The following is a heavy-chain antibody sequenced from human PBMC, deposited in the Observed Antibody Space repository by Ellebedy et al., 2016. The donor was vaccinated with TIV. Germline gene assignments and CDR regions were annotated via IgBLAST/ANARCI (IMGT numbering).Heavy chain of an antibody. CDR3: ARRPDGLDF. Sequence: SETLSLXXTVSGGSISSDYCNWIRQPPGKALEWIGYMHYSGSTNYNPSLKSRVTISVDTSKKQISLRLSSVTAADTGIYYCARRPDGLDFWGPGTLVTVSS. V-gene: IGHV4-59*12. J-gene: IGHJ4*02. CDR2: MHYSGST. CDR1: GGSISSDY.